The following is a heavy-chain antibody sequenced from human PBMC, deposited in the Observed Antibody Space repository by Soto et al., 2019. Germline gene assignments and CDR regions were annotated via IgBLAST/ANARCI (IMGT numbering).Heavy chain of an antibody. D-gene: IGHD6-13*01. CDR1: GYTFTSYY. J-gene: IGHJ3*02. Sequence: SWRASCKASGYTFTSYYMHWVRQSTGQGLEWMGIINPSGGSTSDAQKFQGRVTMTRDTSTSTVYMELSSLRSEDTAVYYCARDLYSSSWYVRAFDMWGQGTMVTVSS. CDR3: ARDLYSSSWYVRAFDM. CDR2: INPSGGST. V-gene: IGHV1-46*03.